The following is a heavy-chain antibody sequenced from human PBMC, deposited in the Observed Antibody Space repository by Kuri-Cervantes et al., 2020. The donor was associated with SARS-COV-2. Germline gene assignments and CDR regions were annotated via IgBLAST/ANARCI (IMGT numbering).Heavy chain of an antibody. CDR1: GDSVSSNSAA. V-gene: IGHV6-1*01. Sequence: LRLSCAISGDSVSSNSAAWNWIRQSPSRGLEWLGRTYYGSKWYNDYAVSVKSRITINPDTSKNQFSLQLNSVTPEDTAVHYCARDPTVAVHWYFDLWGRGTLVTVSS. D-gene: IGHD6-19*01. CDR2: TYYGSKWYN. CDR3: ARDPTVAVHWYFDL. J-gene: IGHJ2*01.